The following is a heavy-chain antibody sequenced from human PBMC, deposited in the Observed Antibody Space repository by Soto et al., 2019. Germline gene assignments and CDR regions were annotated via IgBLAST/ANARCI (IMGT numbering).Heavy chain of an antibody. V-gene: IGHV1-69*02. Sequence: QVQLVQSGAEVKKPGSSVKVSCKASGGTFSSYTISWVRQAPGQGLEWMGRIIPILGIANYAQKFQGRVAITADKSTSTAYMELSSLRSEDTAVYYCALDITYDDFCSGRDPNWFDPWGQGTLVTVSS. J-gene: IGHJ5*02. CDR1: GGTFSSYT. CDR2: IIPILGIA. D-gene: IGHD3-3*01. CDR3: ALDITYDDFCSGRDPNWFDP.